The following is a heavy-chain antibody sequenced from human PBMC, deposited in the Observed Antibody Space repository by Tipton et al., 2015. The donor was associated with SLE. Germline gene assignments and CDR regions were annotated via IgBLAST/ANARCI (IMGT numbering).Heavy chain of an antibody. CDR1: GGSITTYY. CDR2: IYHSGST. V-gene: IGHV4-59*04. CDR3: AGLCSSTNCPGYYNYGLGV. D-gene: IGHD2-2*01. J-gene: IGHJ6*02. Sequence: LRLSCTVSGGSITTYYWTWIRQPPGKGLEWIGSIYHSGSTYYNPSLKSRVTISVDTSKNQFSLKVRSVTAADTAVYYCAGLCSSTNCPGYYNYGLGVWGQGTTVTVSS.